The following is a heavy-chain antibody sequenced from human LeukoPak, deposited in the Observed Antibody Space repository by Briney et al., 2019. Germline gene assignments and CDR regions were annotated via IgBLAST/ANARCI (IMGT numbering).Heavy chain of an antibody. J-gene: IGHJ6*02. CDR1: GGSFSNYY. D-gene: IGHD1-14*01. Sequence: PSETLSLTCTVSGGSFSNYYWSWIRQPAGKGLEWIGRIYTSGSTNYKPSVKNRVTMSVDTSNNQFSLKLTSVTAADTAVYCCARQPPQYYGMDVWGQGTTVTVSS. V-gene: IGHV4-4*07. CDR2: IYTSGST. CDR3: ARQPPQYYGMDV.